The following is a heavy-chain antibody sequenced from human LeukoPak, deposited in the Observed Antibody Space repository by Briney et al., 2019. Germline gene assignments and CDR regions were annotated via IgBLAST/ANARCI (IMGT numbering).Heavy chain of an antibody. CDR2: IYYSGST. D-gene: IGHD1-1*01. CDR3: ARAHKLNAFDI. J-gene: IGHJ3*02. Sequence: PSETLSLTCTVSGGSISSGDYYWSWIRQPPGKGLEWIGYIYYSGSTNYKPSLKSRVTISVDTSKNQFSLNLRSVTAADTAVYYCARAHKLNAFDIWGQGTMVTVSS. CDR1: GGSISSGDYY. V-gene: IGHV4-61*08.